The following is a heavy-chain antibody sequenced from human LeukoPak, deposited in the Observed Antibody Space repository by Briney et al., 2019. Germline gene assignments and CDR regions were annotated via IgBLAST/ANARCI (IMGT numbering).Heavy chain of an antibody. CDR3: ASLIAVVGRGAFDI. D-gene: IGHD6-19*01. Sequence: ASVKVSCKASGYTFTSYDINWVRQATGQGLEWTGWMNPNSGNTGYAQKFQGRVTITRNTSISTAYMELSSLRSEDTAVYYCASLIAVVGRGAFDIWGQGTMVTVSS. CDR1: GYTFTSYD. V-gene: IGHV1-8*03. CDR2: MNPNSGNT. J-gene: IGHJ3*02.